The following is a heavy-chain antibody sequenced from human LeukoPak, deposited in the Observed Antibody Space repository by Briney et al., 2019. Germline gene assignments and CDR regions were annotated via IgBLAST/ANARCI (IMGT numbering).Heavy chain of an antibody. CDR3: ARDRESQLRRGGKYFQH. V-gene: IGHV1-18*01. CDR1: GYTFTSYG. D-gene: IGHD2-2*01. J-gene: IGHJ1*01. Sequence: ASVKVSCKASGYTFTSYGISWVRQAPGQGLEWMGWISAYNGNTNYAQKLQGRVTMTTDTSTSTAYMELRSLRSDDTAVYYCARDRESQLRRGGKYFQHWGQGTLVTVSS. CDR2: ISAYNGNT.